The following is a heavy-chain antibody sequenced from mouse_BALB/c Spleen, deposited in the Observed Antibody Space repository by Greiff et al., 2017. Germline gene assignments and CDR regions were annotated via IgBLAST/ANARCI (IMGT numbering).Heavy chain of an antibody. J-gene: IGHJ2*01. CDR2: INPSTGYT. V-gene: IGHV1-7*01. CDR1: GYTFTSYW. CDR3: ARDYYGYY. D-gene: IGHD1-2*01. Sequence: VKLQESGAELAKPGASVKMSCKASGYTFTSYWMHWVKQRPGQGLEWIGYINPSTGYTEYNQKFKDKATLTADKSSSTAYMQLSSLTSEDSAVYYCARDYYGYYWGQGTTLTVSS.